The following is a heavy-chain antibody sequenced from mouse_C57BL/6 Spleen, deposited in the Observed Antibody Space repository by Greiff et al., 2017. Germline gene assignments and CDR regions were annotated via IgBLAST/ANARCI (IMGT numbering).Heavy chain of an antibody. Sequence: EVQVVESEGGLVQPGGSLKLSCTASGFTFSDYYMAWVRQVPEKGLEWVANINYDGSSTYYLDSLKSRFIISRDNAKNILYRQMSILKSEDTATYYCAKERGYFDYGGQGTTLTVSS. V-gene: IGHV5-16*01. J-gene: IGHJ2*01. CDR2: INYDGSST. CDR3: AKERGYFDY. CDR1: GFTFSDYY.